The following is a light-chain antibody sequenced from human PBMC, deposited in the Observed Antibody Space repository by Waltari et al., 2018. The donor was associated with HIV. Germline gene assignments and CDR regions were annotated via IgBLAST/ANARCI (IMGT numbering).Light chain of an antibody. CDR1: NDY. V-gene: IGLV1-51*02. CDR2: ENN. J-gene: IGLJ2*01. CDR3: AAWADSLGMA. Sequence: QSVLTQPPSVSAAPGQKVPISCSGSNDYVSWYQQFPGTAPKLLIYENNKRPSGIPDRFAGSKSGTSATLGITGRQTGDEADYYCAAWADSLGMAFGGGTKLTVL.